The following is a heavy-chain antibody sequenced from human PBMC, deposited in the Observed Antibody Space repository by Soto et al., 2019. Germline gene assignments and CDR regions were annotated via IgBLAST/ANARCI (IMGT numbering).Heavy chain of an antibody. Sequence: PGGSLKISCKGSGYSFTSYWIGWVRQMPGKGLEWMGIIYPGDSDTRYSPSFQGQVTISADKSISTAYLQWSSLKASDTAMYYCARGPRYDFWSGPTPGSFDPWGQGTLVTVSS. CDR3: ARGPRYDFWSGPTPGSFDP. V-gene: IGHV5-51*01. J-gene: IGHJ5*02. CDR1: GYSFTSYW. CDR2: IYPGDSDT. D-gene: IGHD3-3*01.